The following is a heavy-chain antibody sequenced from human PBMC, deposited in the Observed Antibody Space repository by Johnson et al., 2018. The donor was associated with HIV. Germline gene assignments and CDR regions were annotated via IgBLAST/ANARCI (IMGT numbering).Heavy chain of an antibody. CDR1: GFTFSGYP. J-gene: IGHJ3*02. V-gene: IGHV3-30*04. CDR2: ISYDGSNK. D-gene: IGHD2-15*01. CDR3: AKYSGFALDI. Sequence: QVQLVESGGGLVQPGGSLRLSCTPSGFTFSGYPMHWVRQAPGKGLEWVAVISYDGSNKYYADSVKGRFTISRDNSKNSVYLQMNSLRVEATAVYKCAKYSGFALDIWGQGTEVIVSS.